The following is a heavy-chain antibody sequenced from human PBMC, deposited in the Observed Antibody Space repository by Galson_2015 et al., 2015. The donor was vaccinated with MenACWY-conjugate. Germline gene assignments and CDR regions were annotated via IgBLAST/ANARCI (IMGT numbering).Heavy chain of an antibody. J-gene: IGHJ3*02. D-gene: IGHD2-15*01. Sequence: SLRLSCAASGFTFSDYYMSWIRQAPGKGLEWVSYISSSSSYTNYADSVKGRFTISRDNAKNSLYLQMNSLRAEDTAVYYCTRHSPRLLDDAFDIWGQGTMVTVSS. V-gene: IGHV3-11*03. CDR2: ISSSSSYT. CDR3: TRHSPRLLDDAFDI. CDR1: GFTFSDYY.